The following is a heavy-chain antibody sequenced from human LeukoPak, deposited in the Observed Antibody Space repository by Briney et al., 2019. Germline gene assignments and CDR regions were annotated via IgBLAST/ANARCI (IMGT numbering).Heavy chain of an antibody. J-gene: IGHJ5*02. D-gene: IGHD1-1*01. CDR1: GGTFSSYA. Sequence: ASVNVSCKASGGTFSSYAISWVRQAPGQGLEWMGGIIPIFGTANYAQKFQGRYRITADKSTSTAYMELSSLRSEDTAVYYCAVLAVPGPTNPWGQGTLVTVSS. CDR3: AVLAVPGPTNP. V-gene: IGHV1-69*06. CDR2: IIPIFGTA.